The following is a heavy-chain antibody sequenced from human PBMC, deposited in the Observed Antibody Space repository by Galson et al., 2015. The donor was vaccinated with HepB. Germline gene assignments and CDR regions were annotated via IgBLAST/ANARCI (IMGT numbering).Heavy chain of an antibody. CDR2: IHAGGNT. V-gene: IGHV3-53*01. Sequence: SLRLSCAASGFTVSSYYMTWVRQAPGKGLEWVSVIHAGGNTYYADSLKGRCTISRDNSKNTLYLQMNSLRAENTAVYYCAALTMDYWGQGSLVTVSS. J-gene: IGHJ4*02. CDR3: AALTMDY. CDR1: GFTVSSYY.